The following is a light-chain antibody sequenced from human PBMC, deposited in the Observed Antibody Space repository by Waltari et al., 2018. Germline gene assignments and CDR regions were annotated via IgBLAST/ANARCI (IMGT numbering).Light chain of an antibody. CDR3: CSYAGDYSLV. CDR1: SSDVGNYNL. CDR2: EVT. V-gene: IGLV2-23*02. J-gene: IGLJ3*02. Sequence: QSALTQPASVSGSPGQSITFSCTGTSSDVGNYNLVSWYQQFAGEAPKLIIYEVTKRPPGVSDRFSGAKAGNTASLTISGLQTEDEGDYYCCSYAGDYSLVFGEGTKLTVL.